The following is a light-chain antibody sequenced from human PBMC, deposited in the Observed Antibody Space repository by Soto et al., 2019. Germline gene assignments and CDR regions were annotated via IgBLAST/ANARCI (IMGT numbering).Light chain of an antibody. CDR1: QSLTSSY. V-gene: IGKV3-20*01. J-gene: IGKJ1*01. Sequence: EIVLTQSPGTLSLSPGETATLSCRASQSLTSSYLAWYQQRPGQAPSLLIYGVSSMATGVPDRFSGSGSGTDFTLTITRLEPEDFAVYYCQQYGYSLWTFGQGTKVEIK. CDR3: QQYGYSLWT. CDR2: GVS.